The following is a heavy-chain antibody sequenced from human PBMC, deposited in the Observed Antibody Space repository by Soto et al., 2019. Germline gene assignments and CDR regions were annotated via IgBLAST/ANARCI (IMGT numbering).Heavy chain of an antibody. CDR2: IHHSGAT. V-gene: IGHV4-4*02. Sequence: QVQLQESGPGLVKPSGTLSLTCAVSGGSISSFWWSWVRQAPGMGLEWIGEIHHSGATNYNPSLKSRVTGSVDKYQTQFSLNLNSLTAADTAIYYCAKEVAADAFDIWGQGTMVTVSS. CDR3: AKEVAADAFDI. J-gene: IGHJ3*02. CDR1: GGSISSFW. D-gene: IGHD6-25*01.